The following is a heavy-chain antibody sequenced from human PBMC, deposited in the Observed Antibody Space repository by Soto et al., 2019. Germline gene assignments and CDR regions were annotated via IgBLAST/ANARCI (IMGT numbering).Heavy chain of an antibody. Sequence: SETLSLTCTVSGGSISSGGYYWSWIRQHPGKGLEWIGYIYYSGSTYYNPSLKSRVTISVDTSKNQFSLNLSSVTVADTAVYYCARHSRSVNYGSGSYSSDYWGQGTLVTVSS. CDR1: GGSISSGGYY. J-gene: IGHJ4*02. CDR2: IYYSGST. CDR3: ARHSRSVNYGSGSYSSDY. V-gene: IGHV4-31*03. D-gene: IGHD3-10*01.